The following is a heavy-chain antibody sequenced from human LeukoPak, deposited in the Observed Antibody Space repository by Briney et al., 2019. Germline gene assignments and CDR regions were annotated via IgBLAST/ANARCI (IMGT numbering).Heavy chain of an antibody. CDR2: ISAYNGNT. J-gene: IGHJ4*02. CDR3: ARDPSPMVPFTGGFMSFYQDDY. Sequence: ASVKVSCKASGYTFTSYGISWVRQAPGQGLEWMGWISAYNGNTNYAQKLQGRVTMTTDTSTSTAYMELRSLRSDDTAVYYCARDPSPMVPFTGGFMSFYQDDYWGQGTLSPSPQ. D-gene: IGHD3-10*01. CDR1: GYTFTSYG. V-gene: IGHV1-18*01.